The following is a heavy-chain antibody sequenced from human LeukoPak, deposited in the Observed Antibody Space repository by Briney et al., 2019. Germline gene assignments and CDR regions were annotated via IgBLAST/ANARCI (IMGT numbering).Heavy chain of an antibody. CDR1: GGSITKSNSY. D-gene: IGHD3-9*01. Sequence: PSETLSLTCTVSGGSITKSNSYWGWIRQPPGKGLEWIGSIYYSGSTYYNPSLKSRVTISVDTSKNQFSLKLSSVTAADTAVYYCASGPLVSRYFDWLWGGFDYWGQGTLVTVSS. CDR2: IYYSGST. V-gene: IGHV4-39*01. J-gene: IGHJ4*02. CDR3: ASGPLVSRYFDWLWGGFDY.